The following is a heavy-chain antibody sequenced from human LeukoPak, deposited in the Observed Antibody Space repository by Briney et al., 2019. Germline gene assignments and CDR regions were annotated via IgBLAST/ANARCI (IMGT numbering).Heavy chain of an antibody. CDR2: ISYDGSNK. Sequence: PGGSLRLSCAASGFTFSSYAMHWVRQAPGKGLEWVALISYDGSNKYYADSVKGRFTISRDNSRNTLYLQMNSLRAEDTAVYYCARDHRGGVGSSRWFDYWGQGTLVTVSS. CDR1: GFTFSSYA. D-gene: IGHD1-26*01. J-gene: IGHJ4*02. CDR3: ARDHRGGVGSSRWFDY. V-gene: IGHV3-30*04.